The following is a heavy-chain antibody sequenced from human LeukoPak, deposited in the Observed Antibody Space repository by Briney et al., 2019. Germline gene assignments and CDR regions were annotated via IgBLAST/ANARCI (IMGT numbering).Heavy chain of an antibody. CDR3: AKAEYCSGGSCYGRDAFDI. Sequence: GGSLRLSCAASGFTFSSYAMSWVRQAPGKGLEWVSAISGSGGSTYYVDSVKGRFTISRDNSKNTLYLQMNSLRAEDTAVYYCAKAEYCSGGSCYGRDAFDIWGQGTMVTVSS. CDR2: ISGSGGST. V-gene: IGHV3-23*01. J-gene: IGHJ3*02. D-gene: IGHD2-15*01. CDR1: GFTFSSYA.